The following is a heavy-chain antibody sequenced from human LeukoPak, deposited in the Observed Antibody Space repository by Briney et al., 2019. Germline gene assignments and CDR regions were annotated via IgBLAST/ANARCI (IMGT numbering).Heavy chain of an antibody. J-gene: IGHJ4*02. CDR1: GYTFTSYD. CDR2: MNPNSGNT. Sequence: ASVKVSCKASGYTFTSYDINWVRQATGQGLEWMGWMNPNSGNTGYAQKFQGRVTMTRNTSISTAYMELSSLRSEDTAVYYCARGPHTRPMVRGVGWFFERYWGQGTLVTVSS. CDR3: ARGPHTRPMVRGVGWFFERY. D-gene: IGHD3-10*01. V-gene: IGHV1-8*01.